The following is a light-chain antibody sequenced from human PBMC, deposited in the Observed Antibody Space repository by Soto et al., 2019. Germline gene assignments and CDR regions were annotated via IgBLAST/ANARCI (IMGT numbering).Light chain of an antibody. V-gene: IGLV2-23*01. CDR1: SSVVGSYNL. CDR3: CSHASSGTYVV. CDR2: EDT. Sequence: QSALTQPASVSGSPGQSITISCTGTSSVVGSYNLVSWYQQYPGKAPKFIIYEDTKRPSGVSSRFSGSISGDTASLTISGLQDEEEADYYCCSHASSGTYVVFGGGTQLTVL. J-gene: IGLJ2*01.